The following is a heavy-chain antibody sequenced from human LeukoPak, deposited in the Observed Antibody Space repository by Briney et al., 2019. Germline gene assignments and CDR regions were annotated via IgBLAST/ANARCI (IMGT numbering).Heavy chain of an antibody. J-gene: IGHJ4*02. D-gene: IGHD3-10*01. V-gene: IGHV3-23*01. CDR2: ITGTGGST. CDR1: GFTFTSYA. CDR3: AKDKAYYYGSGSYSPHDY. Sequence: PGGSLRLSCAASGFTFTSYAMSWVRQAPGKGLEWVSAITGTGGSTYYSASVKGRFIVSRDNSKNTLYLQMSSLRAEDTAMYYCAKDKAYYYGSGSYSPHDYWGQGTLVTVSS.